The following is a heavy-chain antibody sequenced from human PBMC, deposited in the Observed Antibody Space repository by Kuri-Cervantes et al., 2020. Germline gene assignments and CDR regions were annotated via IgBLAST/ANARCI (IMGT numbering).Heavy chain of an antibody. V-gene: IGHV3-23*01. CDR1: GFTFSSYG. Sequence: GGSLRLSCAASGFTFSSYGMSWVRQAPGKGLEWVSAISGSGGSTYYADSVKGRFTISRDNSKNTLYLQMDSLRAEDTAVYCCAKDRLPNDAAFDIWGQGTMVTVSS. CDR3: AKDRLPNDAAFDI. J-gene: IGHJ3*02. D-gene: IGHD2-8*01. CDR2: ISGSGGST.